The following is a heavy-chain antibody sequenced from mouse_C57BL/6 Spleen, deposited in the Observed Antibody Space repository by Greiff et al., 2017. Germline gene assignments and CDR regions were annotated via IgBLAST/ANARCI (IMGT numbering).Heavy chain of an antibody. CDR2: ISSGSSTI. J-gene: IGHJ3*01. Sequence: EVQLMESGGGLVKPGGSLKLSCAASGFTFSDYGMHWVRQAPEKGLEWVAYISSGSSTIYYADTVKGRFTISRDNAKNTLFLQMASLRSEDTAMYYSFYDGAYWGQGTLVTVSA. V-gene: IGHV5-17*01. CDR3: FYDGAY. CDR1: GFTFSDYG. D-gene: IGHD2-3*01.